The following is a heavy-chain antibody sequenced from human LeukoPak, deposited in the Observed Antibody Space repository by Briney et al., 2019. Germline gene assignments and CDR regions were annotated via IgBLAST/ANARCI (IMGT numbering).Heavy chain of an antibody. D-gene: IGHD3-10*01. Sequence: PSETLSLTCTVSGGSISSNSYYWGWIRQSPGKGLKWIGTIYYSGSTYYNPSLKSRVTISVDTSKNQFSLKLSSVTAADTAVYYCAGASLSPYYYGSGSYPYYYYYYVDVWGKGTTVTISS. J-gene: IGHJ6*03. CDR2: IYYSGST. V-gene: IGHV4-39*07. CDR3: AGASLSPYYYGSGSYPYYYYYYVDV. CDR1: GGSISSNSYY.